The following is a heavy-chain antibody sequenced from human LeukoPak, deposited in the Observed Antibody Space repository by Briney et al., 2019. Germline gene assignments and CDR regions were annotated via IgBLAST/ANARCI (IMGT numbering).Heavy chain of an antibody. V-gene: IGHV4-59*01. CDR3: ARAIEELEFDYGDRKYYYYYGMDV. CDR1: GGSISSYY. J-gene: IGHJ6*02. D-gene: IGHD4-17*01. CDR2: IYYSGST. Sequence: SETLSLTCTVSGGSISSYYWSWIRQPPGKGLEWIGYIYYSGSTNYNPSLKSRVTISVDTSKNQFSLKLSSVTAADTAVYYCARAIEELEFDYGDRKYYYYYGMDVWGQGTTVTVSS.